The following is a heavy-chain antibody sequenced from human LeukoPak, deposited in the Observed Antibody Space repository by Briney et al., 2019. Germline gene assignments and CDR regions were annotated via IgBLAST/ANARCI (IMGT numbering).Heavy chain of an antibody. CDR3: ATIKRGSIYGYFDF. Sequence: SETLSLTCTVSGVSISSHYWSWIRQPPGKGLEWIGYMFDSESTKDNPSLKSRITLSADTSENQFSLRLSSVTAADTAVYYCATIKRGSIYGYFDFWGQGILVTVSS. V-gene: IGHV4-59*11. CDR2: MFDSEST. D-gene: IGHD5-18*01. CDR1: GVSISSHY. J-gene: IGHJ4*02.